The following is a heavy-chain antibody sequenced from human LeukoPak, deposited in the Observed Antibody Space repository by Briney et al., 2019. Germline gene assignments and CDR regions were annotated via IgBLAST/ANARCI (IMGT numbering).Heavy chain of an antibody. CDR1: GYTFTGYY. CDR2: INPNSGGT. CDR3: ARDEASSWYYFDY. V-gene: IGHV1-2*02. D-gene: IGHD6-13*01. Sequence: ASVKVSCKASGYTFTGYYMHWVRQAPGQGLEWMGWINPNSGGTNYAQKFQGRVTMTRDTSITTAYMELSRLRSDDTAVYYCARDEASSWYYFDYWGQGTLVTVSS. J-gene: IGHJ4*02.